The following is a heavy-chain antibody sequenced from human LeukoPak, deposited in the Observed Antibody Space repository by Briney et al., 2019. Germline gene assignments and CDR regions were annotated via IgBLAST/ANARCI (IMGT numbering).Heavy chain of an antibody. CDR2: MNPNSGNT. V-gene: IGHV1-8*01. CDR3: VRGFNDYYYYYMDV. CDR1: GYTFTSYD. J-gene: IGHJ6*03. Sequence: ASVKVSCKASGYTFTSYDINWVRQATGQGLEWMGWMNPNSGNTGYAQKFQGRVTMTRNTSISTAYMELSSLRSEDTAVYYCVRGFNDYYYYYMDVWGKGTTVTISS.